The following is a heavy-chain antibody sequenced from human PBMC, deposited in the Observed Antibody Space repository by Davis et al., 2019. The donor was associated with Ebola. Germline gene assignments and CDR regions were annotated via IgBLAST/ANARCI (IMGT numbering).Heavy chain of an antibody. Sequence: ASVKVSCKASGYTFTIYYVHWVRQAPGQGLEWMGMINPSGGSKSYTQKFQGRVTMTRDTSTSTVYMELSSLRSDDTAVYYCAREGGCGGDCYSLDSWGQGTLVTVSS. J-gene: IGHJ4*02. V-gene: IGHV1-46*01. CDR3: AREGGCGGDCYSLDS. CDR2: INPSGGSK. CDR1: GYTFTIYY. D-gene: IGHD2-21*01.